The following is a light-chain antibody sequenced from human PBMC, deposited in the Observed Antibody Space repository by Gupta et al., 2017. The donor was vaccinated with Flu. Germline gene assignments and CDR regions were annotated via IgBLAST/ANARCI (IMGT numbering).Light chain of an antibody. CDR2: EPS. J-gene: IGKJ4*01. V-gene: IGKV1-9*01. CDR1: QGVSNH. CDR3: QHHNGYPIT. Sequence: DIQLTQSPSFLSASVGDRVTITCRASQGVSNHLNWYQQKPGKAPKLLIFEPSTLQRGVPRRIGGSGGRTVTTLTSSSQQHENVAAYYCQHHNGYPITFGGGTKVEI.